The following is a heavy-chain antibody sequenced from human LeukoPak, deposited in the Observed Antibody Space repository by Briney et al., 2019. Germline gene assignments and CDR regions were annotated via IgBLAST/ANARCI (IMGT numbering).Heavy chain of an antibody. D-gene: IGHD2-2*01. CDR1: GFTFSSYA. CDR3: ARDEAPQLPSPTDYYCYMDV. CDR2: ISYDGSNE. V-gene: IGHV3-30-3*01. Sequence: PGGSLRLSCAASGFTFSSYAIHWVRQAPGKGLEWVAVISYDGSNEYYADSVKGRFTISRDNSKNTLYLQMNSLRAEDTAVYYCARDEAPQLPSPTDYYCYMDVWGKGTTVTVSS. J-gene: IGHJ6*03.